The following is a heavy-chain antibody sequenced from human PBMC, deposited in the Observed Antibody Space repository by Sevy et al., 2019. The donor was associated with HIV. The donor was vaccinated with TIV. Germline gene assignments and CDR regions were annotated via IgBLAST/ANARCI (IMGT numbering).Heavy chain of an antibody. Sequence: ASVKVSCKASGYTFTGDYLHWVRQAPGHGLEWMGRVFPNSGGTNYAQKFQGRVTMTRDTSIRTAYMELSRLRSDDTAVYYCARDGGGGTTNSGMDVWGQGTTVTISS. V-gene: IGHV1-2*06. CDR2: VFPNSGGT. J-gene: IGHJ6*02. D-gene: IGHD1-7*01. CDR1: GYTFTGDY. CDR3: ARDGGGGTTNSGMDV.